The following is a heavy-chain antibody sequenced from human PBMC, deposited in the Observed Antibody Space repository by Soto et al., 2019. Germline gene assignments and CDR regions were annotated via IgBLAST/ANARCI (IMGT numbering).Heavy chain of an antibody. CDR1: GFPLSRYG. J-gene: IGHJ6*02. D-gene: IGHD3-16*01. CDR2: ISYDGRNK. CDR3: ARHGGVYHYYAMDV. Sequence: QVQLGESGGGVVQPGRSLRLSCSASGFPLSRYGMHWVRQAPGKGLEWVAIISYDGRNKNYADSVKGRFTISRNSSQSMLYLEMSSLRAEDTAIYYCARHGGVYHYYAMDVWGQGTTVTVSS. V-gene: IGHV3-30*03.